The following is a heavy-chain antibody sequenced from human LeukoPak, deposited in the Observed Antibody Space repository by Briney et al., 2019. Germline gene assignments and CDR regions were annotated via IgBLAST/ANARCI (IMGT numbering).Heavy chain of an antibody. D-gene: IGHD6-6*01. CDR1: GFTFNDYA. CDR3: AKGGRATRLDDAFDI. CDR2: VTWNSATI. Sequence: GGSLRLSCAASGFTFNDYAVHWVRRAPGKGLEWVSGVTWNSATIAYADSVKGRFTISRDNAKNSLYLQMNSLRIEDMAFYYCAKGGRATRLDDAFDIWGQGTMVAVSS. J-gene: IGHJ3*02. V-gene: IGHV3-9*03.